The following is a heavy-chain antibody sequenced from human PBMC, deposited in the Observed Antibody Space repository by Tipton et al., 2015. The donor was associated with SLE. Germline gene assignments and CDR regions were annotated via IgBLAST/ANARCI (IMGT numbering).Heavy chain of an antibody. J-gene: IGHJ5*02. Sequence: TLSLTCAVYVGSFSGHHWTWIRQPPGKGLEWIGEINQSGNTDYKSSLKSRVTISVDTSKNQFSLKLSSVTAADTAVYYCARFYDSRGYYQGWFDPWGQGTLVTVSS. V-gene: IGHV4-34*01. CDR1: VGSFSGHH. D-gene: IGHD3-22*01. CDR3: ARFYDSRGYYQGWFDP. CDR2: INQSGNT.